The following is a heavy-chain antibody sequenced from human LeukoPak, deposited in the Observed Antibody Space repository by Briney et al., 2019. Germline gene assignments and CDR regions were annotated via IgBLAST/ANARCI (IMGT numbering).Heavy chain of an antibody. V-gene: IGHV3-21*06. Sequence: GGSLRLAYAASGFTFSRYTMNWVRQAPGKGLEWVSSISSSRRYIYYADSLKGRITISRDNAKNSFYLQMNSLRGDDTAVYYCGRDRLMDTATSDAFDIWGQGTMVTVSS. D-gene: IGHD5-18*01. J-gene: IGHJ3*02. CDR2: ISSSRRYI. CDR3: GRDRLMDTATSDAFDI. CDR1: GFTFSRYT.